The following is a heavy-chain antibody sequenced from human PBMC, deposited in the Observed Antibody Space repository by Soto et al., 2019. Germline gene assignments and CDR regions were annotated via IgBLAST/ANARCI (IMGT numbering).Heavy chain of an antibody. CDR3: ARELMTYYDFWSGSNPAGMDV. J-gene: IGHJ6*02. D-gene: IGHD3-3*01. Sequence: SETLSLTCTVSGDSINSYYWSWIRQPAGKGLEWIGRIYTSGSTNYNPSLKSRVTMSVDTSKNQFSLKLDSVTAADTAVYYCARELMTYYDFWSGSNPAGMDVWGQGTTVTVSS. CDR1: GDSINSYY. CDR2: IYTSGST. V-gene: IGHV4-4*07.